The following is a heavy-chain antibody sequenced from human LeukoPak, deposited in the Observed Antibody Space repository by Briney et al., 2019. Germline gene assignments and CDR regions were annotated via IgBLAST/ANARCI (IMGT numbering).Heavy chain of an antibody. D-gene: IGHD3-22*01. V-gene: IGHV3-23*01. CDR2: VSGSGGNT. J-gene: IGHJ4*02. Sequence: GGSLRLSCAASGFSFSSYAMSWVRQAPGKGLEWVSTVSGSGGNTYYADSVRGRFTISRDNSKNTLYLQMDSLRAEDTAVYYCAKGLYSSGYPYYFDYWGQGTLVTVSS. CDR3: AKGLYSSGYPYYFDY. CDR1: GFSFSSYA.